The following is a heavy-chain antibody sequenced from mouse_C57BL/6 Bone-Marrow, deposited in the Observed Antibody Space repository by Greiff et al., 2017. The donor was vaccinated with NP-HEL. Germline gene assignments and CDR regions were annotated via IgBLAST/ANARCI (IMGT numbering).Heavy chain of an antibody. Sequence: EVKLVESGGGLVQPGGSLKLSCAASGFTFSDYYMYWVRQTPEKRLEWVAYISNGGGSTYYPDTVKGRFTISRDNAKNTLYLQMSRLKSEDTAMYYCARQDDGYYWYFDVWGTGTTVTVSS. CDR2: ISNGGGST. D-gene: IGHD2-3*01. V-gene: IGHV5-12*01. CDR1: GFTFSDYY. CDR3: ARQDDGYYWYFDV. J-gene: IGHJ1*03.